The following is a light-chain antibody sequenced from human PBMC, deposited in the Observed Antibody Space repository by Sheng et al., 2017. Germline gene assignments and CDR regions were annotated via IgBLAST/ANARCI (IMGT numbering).Light chain of an antibody. CDR2: GAS. CDR1: QSITSSY. V-gene: IGKV3-20*01. Sequence: EIMLTQSPGTLSLSPGERATLSYRASQSITSSYLAWYQQKPGQAPRLCIYGASSRATGIPARFSGSGSGTDFTLTISRLEPADFAVYYCQQYGSLPITFGQGTRLEIK. CDR3: QQYGSLPIT. J-gene: IGKJ5*01.